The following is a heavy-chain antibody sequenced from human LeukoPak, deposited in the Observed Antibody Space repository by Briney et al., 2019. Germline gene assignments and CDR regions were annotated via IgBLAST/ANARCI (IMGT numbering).Heavy chain of an antibody. Sequence: GGSLRLSCAASGITFRSYDVHWVRQGTGEGLEWVSTIGTAGDTYYRGSVKGRFTISRDNAKNSFYLQMNSLSPGDTAVYYCAGGERDYYDSSGHPRAFDIWGQGTMVTVSS. CDR2: IGTAGDT. J-gene: IGHJ3*02. CDR3: AGGERDYYDSSGHPRAFDI. V-gene: IGHV3-13*01. D-gene: IGHD3-22*01. CDR1: GITFRSYD.